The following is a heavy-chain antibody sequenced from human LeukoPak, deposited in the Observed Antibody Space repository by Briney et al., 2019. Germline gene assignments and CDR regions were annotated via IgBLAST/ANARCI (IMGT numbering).Heavy chain of an antibody. Sequence: GGSLRLSCAASGFTFSSYAMNWVRQAPGKGLEWVSGMSGSGGSTNFADSVKGRFTISRDNSKNTLYLQMNSLRAEDTAVYYCAKGDYRLGVFDYWGQGTLVTVSS. V-gene: IGHV3-23*01. CDR3: AKGDYRLGVFDY. D-gene: IGHD7-27*01. J-gene: IGHJ4*02. CDR1: GFTFSSYA. CDR2: MSGSGGST.